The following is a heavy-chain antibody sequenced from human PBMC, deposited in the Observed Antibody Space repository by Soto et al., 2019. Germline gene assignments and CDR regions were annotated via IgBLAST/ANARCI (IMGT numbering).Heavy chain of an antibody. CDR2: ISAYNGNT. CDR3: AKGAQPPDY. Sequence: QVQLVQSGAEVKKPGASVKVSCKASGYTFASYAISWMRQAPGQALEWMGWISAYNGNTNYAQKLPGRVTMTTDTSTSTPYMELRRLSSDDTAVYFCAKGAQPPDYWGQGTLVTVSS. V-gene: IGHV1-18*01. CDR1: GYTFASYA. J-gene: IGHJ4*02.